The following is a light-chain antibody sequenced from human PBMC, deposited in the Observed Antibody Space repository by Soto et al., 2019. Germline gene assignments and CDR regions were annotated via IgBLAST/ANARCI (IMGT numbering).Light chain of an antibody. CDR2: EVS. CDR3: FSYTSGSTPWV. Sequence: QSALTQPASVSGSPGQSITISCSGTSSDVGGYNHVSWYQQQPGKAPKLMIYEVSNRPSGVSNRFSGSKSGNTASLTISGLQAEDEADYFCFSYTSGSTPWVFGGGTKVTVL. CDR1: SSDVGGYNH. J-gene: IGLJ3*02. V-gene: IGLV2-14*01.